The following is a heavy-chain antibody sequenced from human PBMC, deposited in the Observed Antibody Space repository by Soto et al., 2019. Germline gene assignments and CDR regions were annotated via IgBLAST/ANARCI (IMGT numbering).Heavy chain of an antibody. CDR1: GFTFSDFY. V-gene: IGHV3-11*06. Sequence: GGSLRLSCEASGFTFSDFYMSWIRQAPGKGLEWLSYISPKSNYREYAESVKGRHTISRDVAEPTLSLQTNSLRGEDTAVYYRVREGGAGEFDSWGQGTLVTVS. J-gene: IGHJ4*02. CDR3: VREGGAGEFDS. CDR2: ISPKSNYR. D-gene: IGHD2-21*01.